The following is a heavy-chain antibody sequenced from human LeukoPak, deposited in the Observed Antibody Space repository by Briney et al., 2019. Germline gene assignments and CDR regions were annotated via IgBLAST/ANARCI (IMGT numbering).Heavy chain of an antibody. V-gene: IGHV4-59*01. CDR1: GGSISSYY. Sequence: PSETLSLTCTVSGGSISSYYWSWIRQPPGKGLEWIGYIYYSGSTNYNPSLKSRVTISVDTSKNQFSLKLSSVTAADTAVYYCARVRYGDSPVDYWGQGTLVTVSS. CDR2: IYYSGST. J-gene: IGHJ4*02. D-gene: IGHD4-17*01. CDR3: ARVRYGDSPVDY.